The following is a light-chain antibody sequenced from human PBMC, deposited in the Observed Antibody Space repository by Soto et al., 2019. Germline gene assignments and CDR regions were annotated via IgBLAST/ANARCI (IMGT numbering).Light chain of an antibody. CDR1: QRISTY. V-gene: IGKV1-39*01. Sequence: DIQMTQSPSSLSASLGDRVTISCRASQRISTYLNWFQQRPGKAPNLLIYAASTLQSVVPSRFSGSGSGTDFTLTISSLQPEDFATYYCQQSYTAPFTFGPGTQVDIK. J-gene: IGKJ3*01. CDR2: AAS. CDR3: QQSYTAPFT.